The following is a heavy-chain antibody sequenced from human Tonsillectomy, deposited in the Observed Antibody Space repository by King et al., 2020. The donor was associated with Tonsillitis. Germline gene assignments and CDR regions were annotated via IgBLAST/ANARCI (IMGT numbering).Heavy chain of an antibody. Sequence: VQLVESGGGLVQPGGSLRLSCVASGFILSNNGMSWVRQAPGKGLEWVSSISIGGSRTYYADSVKGRFTISRNNSKHTLYLQMNSLRAEDTAIYYCAKEIRPNDYRGQGTLVTVSS. CDR2: ISIGGSRT. D-gene: IGHD3-3*02. CDR1: GFILSNNG. J-gene: IGHJ4*02. CDR3: AKEIRPNDY. V-gene: IGHV3-23*04.